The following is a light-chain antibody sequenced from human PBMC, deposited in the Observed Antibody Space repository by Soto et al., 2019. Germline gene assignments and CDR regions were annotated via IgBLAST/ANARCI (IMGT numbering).Light chain of an antibody. Sequence: QSVLTQPPSVSGAPGQRVTISCTGSSSNIGAGYDVHWYQQLPGTAPKLLISGNSNRPSGVPDRFSGSKSGTSASLAITGLQAEDEADYYCQSYDSSLSGWVFGGETNVTVL. J-gene: IGLJ3*02. CDR3: QSYDSSLSGWV. CDR1: SSNIGAGYD. V-gene: IGLV1-40*01. CDR2: GNS.